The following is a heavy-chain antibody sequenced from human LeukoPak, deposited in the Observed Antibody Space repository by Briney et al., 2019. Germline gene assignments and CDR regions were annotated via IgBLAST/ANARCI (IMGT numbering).Heavy chain of an antibody. D-gene: IGHD6-13*01. CDR3: ARSGDSSSWPMGAFDI. J-gene: IGHJ3*02. Sequence: GVSLRLSCAASGFTVSSNYMSWVRQAPGKGLEWVSVIYSGGSTYYADSVKGRFTISRDNSKNTLYLQMNSLRAEDTAVYYCARSGDSSSWPMGAFDIWGQGTMVTVSS. V-gene: IGHV3-53*01. CDR2: IYSGGST. CDR1: GFTVSSNY.